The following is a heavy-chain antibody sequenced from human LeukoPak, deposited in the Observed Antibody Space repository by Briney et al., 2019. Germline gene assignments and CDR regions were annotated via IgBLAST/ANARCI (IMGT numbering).Heavy chain of an antibody. J-gene: IGHJ5*02. CDR3: ATQATSGWHFS. Sequence: GASVKVSCKASGYTFTGYYMHWVRQAPGQGPEWMGWISPNSGGTNYAQKFQGRVTMTRDASLSTVYMELSRLRSDDTAVYYCATQATSGWHFSWGQGTLVTVSS. V-gene: IGHV1-2*02. D-gene: IGHD6-19*01. CDR1: GYTFTGYY. CDR2: ISPNSGGT.